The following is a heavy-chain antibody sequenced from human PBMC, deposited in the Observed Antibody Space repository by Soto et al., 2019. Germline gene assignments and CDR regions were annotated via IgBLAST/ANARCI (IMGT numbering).Heavy chain of an antibody. D-gene: IGHD3-16*02. CDR1: GGSFSGYY. J-gene: IGHJ4*02. V-gene: IGHV4-34*01. Sequence: QVQLQQWGAGLLDPSETLSLTCAVDGGSFSGYYWSWIRQPPGEGLEWIGEINHSGSTNYNPSLKSRVTISVDTSKNQFSLKVSSVTAADTAVYYCARAPGGMITFGGVIARTVFDYWGRGTLVTVSS. CDR3: ARAPGGMITFGGVIARTVFDY. CDR2: INHSGST.